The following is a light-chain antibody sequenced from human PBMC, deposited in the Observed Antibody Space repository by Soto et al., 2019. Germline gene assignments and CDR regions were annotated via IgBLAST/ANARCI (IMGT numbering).Light chain of an antibody. Sequence: QSVLTQPASVFGSPGQSITISCTGTSSDVGGYNFVSWYQQLPGKAPKLMIYEVSNRPSGVSNRFSGSKSGNTASLTISGLQAEDEADYYCSSYTSSSTLDVVFGGGTKLTVL. CDR2: EVS. V-gene: IGLV2-14*01. J-gene: IGLJ2*01. CDR1: SSDVGGYNF. CDR3: SSYTSSSTLDVV.